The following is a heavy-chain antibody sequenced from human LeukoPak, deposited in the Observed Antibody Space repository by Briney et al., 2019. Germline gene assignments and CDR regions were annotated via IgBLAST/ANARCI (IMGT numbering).Heavy chain of an antibody. Sequence: ASVKVSCKASGYTFTSYDINWVRQATGQGLEWMGWMNPNSGNTGYAQKFQGRVTMTRNTSISTAYMELSSLRSEDTAGYYCARGLRSIITIFGVVTHNWFDPWGQGTLVTVSS. CDR3: ARGLRSIITIFGVVTHNWFDP. CDR2: MNPNSGNT. J-gene: IGHJ5*02. CDR1: GYTFTSYD. V-gene: IGHV1-8*01. D-gene: IGHD3-3*01.